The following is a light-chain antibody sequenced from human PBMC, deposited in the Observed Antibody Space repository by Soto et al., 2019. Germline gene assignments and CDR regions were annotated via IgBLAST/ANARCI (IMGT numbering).Light chain of an antibody. J-gene: IGLJ3*02. Sequence: QSALTQTASVSGSPGQSITLSCTGTSSDIWTHNLVSWYQQHPGKAPKLMLYAGSERPSGVSDRFSGSTSGNTASLTISGLQAEDEADYYCCAYVGGSTLVFGGGTKLTV. CDR3: CAYVGGSTLV. CDR2: AGS. CDR1: SSDIWTHNL. V-gene: IGLV2-23*01.